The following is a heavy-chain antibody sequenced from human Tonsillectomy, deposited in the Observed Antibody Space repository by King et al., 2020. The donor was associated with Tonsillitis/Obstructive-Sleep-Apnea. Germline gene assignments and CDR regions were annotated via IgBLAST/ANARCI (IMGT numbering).Heavy chain of an antibody. CDR1: GFTFSNAW. Sequence: QLVQSGGGLVKPGGSLRLSCAASGFTFSNAWMNWVRQAPGKGLEWVGRIKSKTDGGTTDYAAPVKGRFTISRDDSKNTLYLQMNSLKTEDTAVYYCTTSVEWQWLAYYFDYWGQGTLVTVSS. J-gene: IGHJ4*02. CDR2: IKSKTDGGTT. CDR3: TTSVEWQWLAYYFDY. D-gene: IGHD6-19*01. V-gene: IGHV3-15*07.